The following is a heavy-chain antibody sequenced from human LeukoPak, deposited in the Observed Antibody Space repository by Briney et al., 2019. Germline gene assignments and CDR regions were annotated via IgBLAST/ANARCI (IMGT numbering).Heavy chain of an antibody. V-gene: IGHV3-53*01. CDR1: GFTVSSNY. CDR2: IYRGGST. CDR3: AREGDGYNSDY. D-gene: IGHD5-24*01. Sequence: TGGSVRLSCAASGFTVSSNYMSWVRQAPGKGLEWVSVIYRGGSTYYADSVKGRFTISRDNSKNTLYLQMNSLRAEDTAVYYCAREGDGYNSDYWGQGTLVTVSS. J-gene: IGHJ4*02.